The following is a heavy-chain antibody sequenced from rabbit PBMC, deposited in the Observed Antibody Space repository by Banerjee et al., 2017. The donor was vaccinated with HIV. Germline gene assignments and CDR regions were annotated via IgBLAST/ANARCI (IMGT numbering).Heavy chain of an antibody. CDR1: GFSFSSSYW. D-gene: IGHD4-2*01. Sequence: QEQLEESGGDLVKPGGTLTLTCTASGFSFSSSYWMSWVRQAPGKGLEWIGTIYAGSGANTWYATWANGRFTISKTSSTTVTLQMTSLTAADTATYFCARAGSSYYAFSLWGPGTLVTVS. CDR3: ARAGSSYYAFSL. CDR2: IYAGSGANT. V-gene: IGHV1S45*01. J-gene: IGHJ4*01.